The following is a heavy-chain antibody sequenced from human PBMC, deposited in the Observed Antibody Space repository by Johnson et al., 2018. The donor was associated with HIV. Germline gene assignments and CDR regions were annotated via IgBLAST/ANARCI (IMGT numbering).Heavy chain of an antibody. CDR3: ARDRFGSGRPNAFDM. D-gene: IGHD3-10*01. CDR1: GFTFSDYY. CDR2: IYSDGST. Sequence: VLLVESGGGVVQPGGSLRLSCAASGFTFSDYYMSWIRQAPGKGLEWVSLIYSDGSTYYADSVKGRFTISRDNSKNMVYLQMNSLRAEDTAVYYCARDRFGSGRPNAFDMWGQGTMVTVSS. J-gene: IGHJ3*02. V-gene: IGHV3-66*01.